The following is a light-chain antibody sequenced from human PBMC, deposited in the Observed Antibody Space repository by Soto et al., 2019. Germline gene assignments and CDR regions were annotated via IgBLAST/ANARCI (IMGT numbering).Light chain of an antibody. J-gene: IGKJ1*01. CDR2: GAS. CDR3: QHYGGSSWT. V-gene: IGKV3-20*01. CDR1: QSVSSSY. Sequence: EIVLTQSPGTLSLSPGERATLSCRASQSVSSSYLAWYQQKPGQAPRLLIYGASSRATGIPDRFSGSGSGTDFTLTISRLDPEDFAVYYCQHYGGSSWTFGQGTKVEIK.